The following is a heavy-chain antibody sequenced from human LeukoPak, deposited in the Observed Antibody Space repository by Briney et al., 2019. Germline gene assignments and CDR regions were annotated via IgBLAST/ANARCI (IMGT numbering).Heavy chain of an antibody. CDR2: ISSSGNTI. CDR1: GFTFSDYY. J-gene: IGHJ4*02. D-gene: IGHD6-19*01. Sequence: GGSLRLSCAASGFTFSDYYMSWIRQAPGKGLEWVSYISSSGNTIYYADSVKGRFTISRDNAKNSLYLQMNSLRAEDTAVYYRARGVTKGPRSSGEGYWGQGTLVTVSS. V-gene: IGHV3-11*04. CDR3: ARGVTKGPRSSGEGY.